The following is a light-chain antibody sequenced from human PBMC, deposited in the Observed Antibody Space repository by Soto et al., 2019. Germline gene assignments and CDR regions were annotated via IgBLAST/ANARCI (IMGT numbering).Light chain of an antibody. J-gene: IGKJ1*01. CDR3: QQYNSYWT. V-gene: IGKV3D-15*01. CDR2: GAS. CDR1: HSISDT. Sequence: MWSTHSPPTLSVAPLERSTLSCRASHSISDTLAWYQQKPGQAPRLLIYGASTRATGIADRFSGGGSGTEFTLTISSLQPDDFATYCCQQYNSYWTFGQGTKVDIK.